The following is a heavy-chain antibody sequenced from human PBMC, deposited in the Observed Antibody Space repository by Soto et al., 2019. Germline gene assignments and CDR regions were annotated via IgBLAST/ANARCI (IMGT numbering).Heavy chain of an antibody. CDR3: AWANGYWYFDL. J-gene: IGHJ2*01. D-gene: IGHD1-1*01. V-gene: IGHV4-30-4*01. CDR2: IYYSGST. CDR1: GGSISSGDYY. Sequence: QVQLQESGPGLVKPSQTLSLTCTVSGGSISSGDYYWSWIRQPPGKCLEWIGYIYYSGSTYYNPSLKGRVTISVETSKNQFSLKLSSVTAADTAVYYFAWANGYWYFDLWGRGTLVPVSS.